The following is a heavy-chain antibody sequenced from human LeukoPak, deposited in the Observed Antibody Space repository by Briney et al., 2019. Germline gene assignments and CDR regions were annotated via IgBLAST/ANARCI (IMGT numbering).Heavy chain of an antibody. CDR2: IYYSGST. V-gene: IGHV4-59*01. Sequence: SETLSLTCTVSGGSISSYYWSWIRQPPGKGLEWIGYIYYSGSTNYNPSLKSRVTIPVDTSKNQFSLKLSSVTAADTAVHYCARDWQWLTYNWFDPWGQGTLVTVSS. CDR1: GGSISSYY. CDR3: ARDWQWLTYNWFDP. D-gene: IGHD6-19*01. J-gene: IGHJ5*02.